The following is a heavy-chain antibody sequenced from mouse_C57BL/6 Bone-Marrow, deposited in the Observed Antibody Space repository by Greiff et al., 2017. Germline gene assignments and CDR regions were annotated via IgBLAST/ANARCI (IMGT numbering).Heavy chain of an antibody. Sequence: VKLMESGAELVKPGASVKISCKASGYAFSSYWMNWVKQRPGKGLEWIGQIYPGDGDTNYNGKFKGKATLTADKSSSTAYMQLSSLTSEDSAVYFCARCYYGSSSAWFAYWGQGTLVTVSA. D-gene: IGHD1-1*01. V-gene: IGHV1-80*01. CDR2: IYPGDGDT. CDR3: ARCYYGSSSAWFAY. J-gene: IGHJ3*01. CDR1: GYAFSSYW.